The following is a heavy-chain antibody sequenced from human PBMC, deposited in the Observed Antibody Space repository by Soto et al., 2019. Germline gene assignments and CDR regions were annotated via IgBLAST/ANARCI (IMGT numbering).Heavy chain of an antibody. V-gene: IGHV3-33*01. CDR3: ARDWYDSSLPRTSGVMDV. Sequence: QVQLVESGGGVVQPGRSLRLSCAASGFTFTSYGMHWVRQAPGKGLEWVAVIWCDGSNKYYADSVKGRFTISRDSSKYTLYLQMNSLRAEDTAVYYCARDWYDSSLPRTSGVMDVWGQGTTVTVSS. J-gene: IGHJ6*02. CDR1: GFTFTSYG. CDR2: IWCDGSNK. D-gene: IGHD3-22*01.